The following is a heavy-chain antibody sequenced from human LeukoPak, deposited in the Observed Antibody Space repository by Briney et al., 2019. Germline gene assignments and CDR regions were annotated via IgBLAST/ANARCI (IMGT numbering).Heavy chain of an antibody. D-gene: IGHD2-15*01. CDR3: ARGPGDIVVVVAATPFDY. V-gene: IGHV4-34*01. CDR1: GGSFSGYY. Sequence: PSETLSLTCAVYGGSFSGYYWSWIRQPPGRGLEWIGEINHIVSTNYNPSLKSRVTISVDTSKNQFSLKLSSVTAADTAVYYCARGPGDIVVVVAATPFDYWGQGTLVTVSS. J-gene: IGHJ4*02. CDR2: INHIVST.